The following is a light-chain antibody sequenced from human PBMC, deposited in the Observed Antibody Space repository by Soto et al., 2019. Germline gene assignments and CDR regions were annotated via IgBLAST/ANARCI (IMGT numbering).Light chain of an antibody. Sequence: DSKMTQSPSTLSPSVGDRVTITCRASQSTSSWLAWYQQKTGKVPKVLIYDASNLQSGVPSRFSGSGSGTDFTLTISSLQPDDFATYYCQQYNSYWTFGQGTKVDIK. CDR2: DAS. CDR3: QQYNSYWT. CDR1: QSTSSW. V-gene: IGKV1-5*01. J-gene: IGKJ1*01.